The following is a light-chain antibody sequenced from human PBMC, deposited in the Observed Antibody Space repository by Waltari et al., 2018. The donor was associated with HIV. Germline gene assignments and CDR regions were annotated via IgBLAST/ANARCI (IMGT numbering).Light chain of an antibody. CDR3: HSRYSSGNLWV. CDR2: DKA. CDR1: TLRSYS. V-gene: IGLV3-19*01. J-gene: IGLJ3*02. Sequence: SSELTQDPAVSVALGQTVRITCQGDTLRSYSASWYQQKPGQAPVLVMYDKANRPSGIPDRFSGSSSGNTVSLTITGAQAEDEADYYCHSRYSSGNLWVFGGGTMVTVL.